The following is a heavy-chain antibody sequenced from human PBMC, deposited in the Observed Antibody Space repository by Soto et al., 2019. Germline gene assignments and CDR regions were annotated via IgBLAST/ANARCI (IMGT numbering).Heavy chain of an antibody. V-gene: IGHV4-31*03. J-gene: IGHJ2*01. D-gene: IGHD1-1*01. CDR2: IYHIGSP. CDR1: GRPVTSGGYY. CDR3: GRDRTLDITGHGCDF. Sequence: QVQLQASGPGLVKPSQTLSLTCTVSGRPVTSGGYYWTWIRQPPGKGLEWIGFIYHIGSPSYNPSLKSRLTMSLVTSKNHFSLTLASGTAADTAIYYFGRDRTLDITGHGCDFWGHGPLVSVS.